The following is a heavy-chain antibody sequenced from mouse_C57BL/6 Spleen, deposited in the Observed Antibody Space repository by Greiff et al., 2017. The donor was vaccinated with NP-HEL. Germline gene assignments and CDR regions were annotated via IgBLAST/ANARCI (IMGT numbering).Heavy chain of an antibody. Sequence: VQLVESGPELVKPGASVKLSCKASGYTFTSYDINWVKQRPGQGLEWIGWIYPRDGSTKYNEKFKGKATLTVDTSSSTAYMELHSLTSEDSAVYFCARSGYYGSSLYAMDYWGQGTSVTVSS. D-gene: IGHD1-1*01. J-gene: IGHJ4*01. CDR1: GYTFTSYD. V-gene: IGHV1-85*01. CDR2: IYPRDGST. CDR3: ARSGYYGSSLYAMDY.